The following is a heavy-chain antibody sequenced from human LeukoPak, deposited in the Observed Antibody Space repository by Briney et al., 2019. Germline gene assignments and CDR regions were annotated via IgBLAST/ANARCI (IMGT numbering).Heavy chain of an antibody. Sequence: GGSLRLSCAASGFTFSSYWTSWVRQAPGKGLEWVANIKQDGSEKYYVDSVKGRFTISRDNAKNSLYLQMNSLRAEDTAVYYCARDGGGYSYGYSDYWGQGTLVTVSS. D-gene: IGHD5-18*01. CDR1: GFTFSSYW. CDR2: IKQDGSEK. CDR3: ARDGGGYSYGYSDY. J-gene: IGHJ4*02. V-gene: IGHV3-7*03.